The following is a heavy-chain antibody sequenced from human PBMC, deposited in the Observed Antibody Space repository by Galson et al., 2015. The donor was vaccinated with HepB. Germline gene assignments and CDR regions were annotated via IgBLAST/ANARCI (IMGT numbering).Heavy chain of an antibody. V-gene: IGHV4-38-2*02. D-gene: IGHD2/OR15-2a*01. CDR3: TKGQNMPSFWDS. J-gene: IGHJ4*02. CDR1: GFSISSPFY. Sequence: ETLSLPCNVSGFSISSPFYWGWIRQPPGKGLEWLGTIYRSGSTYYNPSLKSRLTISVDTSKNQFSLNLNSLTAADTAVYYCTKGQNMPSFWDSWGQGTLVTVSS. CDR2: IYRSGST.